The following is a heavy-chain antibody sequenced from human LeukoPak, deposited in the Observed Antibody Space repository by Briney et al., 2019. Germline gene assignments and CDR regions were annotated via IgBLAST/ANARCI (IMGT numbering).Heavy chain of an antibody. CDR3: ATIKRGSIFGYFDF. V-gene: IGHV4-59*11. CDR2: LFGSVNT. Sequence: SETLSLTCTVSGGSISSHYWSWIRQPPGKGLEWIAYLFGSVNTKDNPSLQSRLTLSADTSKNQFSLRLSSVTAAGTAVYYCATIKRGSIFGYFDFWGQGIKVTVSS. J-gene: IGHJ4*02. D-gene: IGHD5-18*01. CDR1: GGSISSHY.